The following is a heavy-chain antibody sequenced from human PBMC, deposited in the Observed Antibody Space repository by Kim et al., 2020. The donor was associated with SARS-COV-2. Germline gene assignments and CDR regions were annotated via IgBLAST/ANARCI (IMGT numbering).Heavy chain of an antibody. V-gene: IGHV3-73*01. CDR2: IRSKANNYAT. D-gene: IGHD3-3*02. CDR3: TRIPATALAFWDAFDI. CDR1: GFTFSGSP. Sequence: GGSLRLSCAASGFTFSGSPLHWVRQVSGKGLEWVGRIRSKANNYATGYAAAVKGRFTISRDDSRNTAYLEMNGLKTEDTAVYYCTRIPATALAFWDAFDIWGQGTMVTVSS. J-gene: IGHJ3*02.